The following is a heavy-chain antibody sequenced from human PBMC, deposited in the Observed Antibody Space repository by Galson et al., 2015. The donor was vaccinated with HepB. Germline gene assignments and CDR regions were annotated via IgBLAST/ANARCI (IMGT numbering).Heavy chain of an antibody. CDR2: IWYDGSNK. J-gene: IGHJ4*02. CDR1: GFTFSSYG. CDR3: AREGPGYVWGSYRYISPNHFDY. V-gene: IGHV3-33*01. Sequence: SLRLSCAASGFTFSSYGMHWVRQAPGKGLEWVAVIWYDGSNKYYADSVKGRFTISRDNSKNTLYLQMNSLRAEDTAVYYCAREGPGYVWGSYRYISPNHFDYWGQGTLVTVSS. D-gene: IGHD3-16*02.